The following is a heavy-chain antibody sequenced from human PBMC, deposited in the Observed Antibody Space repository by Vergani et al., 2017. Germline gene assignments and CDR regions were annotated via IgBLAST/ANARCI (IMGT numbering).Heavy chain of an antibody. CDR3: ARDGWELLDYFYYMDV. CDR2: INRDGDST. Sequence: VQLVESGGGLVQPGGSLRLSCTASGFTFSNYWMQWVRQAPGKGLMWVSRINRDGDSTSYADSGKGRFTISRDNAKNTLYLQMDSLRAEDTAVYYCARDGWELLDYFYYMDVWGKGTTVTVSS. CDR1: GFTFSNYW. D-gene: IGHD1-26*01. J-gene: IGHJ6*03. V-gene: IGHV3-74*01.